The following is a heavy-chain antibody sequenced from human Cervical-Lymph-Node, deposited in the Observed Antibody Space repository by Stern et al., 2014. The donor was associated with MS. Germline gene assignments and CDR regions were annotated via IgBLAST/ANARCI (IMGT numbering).Heavy chain of an antibody. Sequence: VQLVESGPGLVKPSETLSLTCSVSGGSISRSTYYWGWIRQPPGKGLEWIGSIYYSGTTYYNPSLQSRVTIDTSTTQFSLRLPSVTAADTAVYYCARHDGWLPHYWSQGTLVTVSS. V-gene: IGHV4-39*01. CDR1: GGSISRSTYY. J-gene: IGHJ4*02. CDR2: IYYSGTT. CDR3: ARHDGWLPHY. D-gene: IGHD5-12*01.